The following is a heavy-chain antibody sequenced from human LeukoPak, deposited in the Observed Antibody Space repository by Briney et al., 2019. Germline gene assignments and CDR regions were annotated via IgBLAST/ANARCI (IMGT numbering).Heavy chain of an antibody. J-gene: IGHJ5*02. D-gene: IGHD6-13*01. V-gene: IGHV3-21*01. CDR2: ISSSSTYI. CDR3: AVLGAGRAAA. Sequence: PGGSLRLSCAASGFTFSSYSMNWVRQAPGKGLEWVSFISSSSTYIYYADSVKGRFTISRDNAKNSLYLQMNSLRAEDTAVYYCAVLGAGRAAAWGQGTLVTVSS. CDR1: GFTFSSYS.